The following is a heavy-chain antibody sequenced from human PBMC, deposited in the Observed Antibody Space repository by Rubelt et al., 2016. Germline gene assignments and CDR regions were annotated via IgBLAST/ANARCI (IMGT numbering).Heavy chain of an antibody. Sequence: QVQLQQWGAGLLKPSETLSLTCAVYGGSFSGYSWTSLRQSPGQGLEWIGERNDFGSTNSQPSLKSRCTISIDTSQQQFSPNGGSVTAADTALYYGARQKREQLVESYYYAMDVWGQGTTVTVAS. D-gene: IGHD6-6*01. CDR1: GGSFSGYS. V-gene: IGHV4-34*01. CDR2: RNDFGST. CDR3: ARQKREQLVESYYYAMDV. J-gene: IGHJ6*02.